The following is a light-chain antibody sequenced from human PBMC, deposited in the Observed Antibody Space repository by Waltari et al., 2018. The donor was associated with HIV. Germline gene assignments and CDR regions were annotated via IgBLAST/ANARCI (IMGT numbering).Light chain of an antibody. CDR3: QVWDSSTVV. V-gene: IGLV3-9*01. CDR1: NIGSKN. CDR2: RDT. Sequence: SYELPQPLSVSVALGQTARITCGGNNIGSKNVHWSQQKPGQAPVLVISRDTNRPSGTPERFSGSNSGNTATLTINRAEAEDEADYYWQVWDSSTVVFGGGTKLTVL. J-gene: IGLJ2*01.